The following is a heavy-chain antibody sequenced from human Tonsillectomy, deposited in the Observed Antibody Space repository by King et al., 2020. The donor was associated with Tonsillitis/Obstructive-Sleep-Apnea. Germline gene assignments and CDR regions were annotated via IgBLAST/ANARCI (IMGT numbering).Heavy chain of an antibody. D-gene: IGHD1/OR15-1a*01. V-gene: IGHV4-61*01. CDR2: IFYSGST. CDR3: ARVPTNWDKYYYYLDV. Sequence: HVQLQESGPGLVQPSETLSLTCTVSGGSISSTSYYWSWIRQPPGKGLEWIGYIFYSGSTNYNPSLKNRVSLSVDTSKSQFSLNLISVTAADPAVYYCARVPTNWDKYYYYLDVWGEGTMVTVSS. CDR1: GGSISSTSYY. J-gene: IGHJ6*03.